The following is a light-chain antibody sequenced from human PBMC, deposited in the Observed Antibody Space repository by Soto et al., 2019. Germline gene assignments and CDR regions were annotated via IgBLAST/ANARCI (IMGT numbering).Light chain of an antibody. V-gene: IGKV3-15*01. J-gene: IGKJ2*01. CDR2: GAS. CDR1: QSVSHN. CDR3: QQSNNWPYT. Sequence: EIVMTQSPATLSVSPGERATLSCRASQSVSHNLAWYQQKPGQAPRLLFYGASTRATVIPARFSGSGSGTDFTLTISSLQSEAFAVYYYQQSNNWPYTFGHGTKLEIK.